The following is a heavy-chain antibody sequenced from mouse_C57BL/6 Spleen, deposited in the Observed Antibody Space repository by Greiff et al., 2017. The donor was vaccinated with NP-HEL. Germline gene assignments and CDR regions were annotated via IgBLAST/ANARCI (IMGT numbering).Heavy chain of an antibody. J-gene: IGHJ4*01. D-gene: IGHD2-5*01. V-gene: IGHV1-64*01. CDR2: IHPNSGST. CDR1: GYTFTSYW. Sequence: QVQLQQPGAELVKPGASVKLSCKASGYTFTSYWMHWVKQRPGQGLEWIGMIHPNSGSTNYNEKFKSKATLTVDKSSSTAYMQLSSLTSEDSAVYYCAKSAYYSNYEAMDYWGQGTSVTVSS. CDR3: AKSAYYSNYEAMDY.